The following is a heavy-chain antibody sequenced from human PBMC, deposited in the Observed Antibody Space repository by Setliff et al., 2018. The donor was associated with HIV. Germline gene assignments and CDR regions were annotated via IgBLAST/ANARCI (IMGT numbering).Heavy chain of an antibody. V-gene: IGHV4-34*01. CDR2: INHSGRV. CDR1: GGSFSGYY. CDR3: VRGQRGVVILTTYDALGV. J-gene: IGHJ3*01. Sequence: PSETLSLTCAVYGGSFSGYYWTWIRQSPGRGLEWIGDINHSGRVNDNPSLKSRVTISADTSKNQFSLKLKSVTAADTAVYYCVRGQRGVVILTTYDALGVWAQGTLVTVSS. D-gene: IGHD3-9*01.